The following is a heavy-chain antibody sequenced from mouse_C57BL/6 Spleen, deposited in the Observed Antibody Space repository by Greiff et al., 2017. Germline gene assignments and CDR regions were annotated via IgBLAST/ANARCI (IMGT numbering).Heavy chain of an antibody. CDR3: ARSTVVAYYAMDY. CDR1: GYTFTSYW. V-gene: IGHV1-64*01. D-gene: IGHD1-1*01. J-gene: IGHJ4*01. CDR2: IHPNSGST. Sequence: QVQLQQPGAELVKPGASVKLSCKASGYTFTSYWMHWVKQRPGQGLEWVGMIHPNSGSTNYNEKFKSKATLTVDKSSSTAYRQLSSLTSEDSAVYYCARSTVVAYYAMDYWGQGTSVTVSS.